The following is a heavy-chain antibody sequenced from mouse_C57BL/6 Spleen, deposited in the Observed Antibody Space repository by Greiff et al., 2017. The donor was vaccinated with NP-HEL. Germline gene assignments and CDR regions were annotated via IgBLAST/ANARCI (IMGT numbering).Heavy chain of an antibody. CDR2: INPYNGGT. Sequence: VQLQQSGPVLVKPGASVKMSCKASGYTFTDYYMNWVKQSHGKSLEWIGVINPYNGGTSYNQKFKGKATLTVDTSSSTAYMELNSLTSEDSAVYYCARIYDGYLLDYWGQGTTLTVSS. V-gene: IGHV1-19*01. D-gene: IGHD2-3*01. CDR3: ARIYDGYLLDY. CDR1: GYTFTDYY. J-gene: IGHJ2*01.